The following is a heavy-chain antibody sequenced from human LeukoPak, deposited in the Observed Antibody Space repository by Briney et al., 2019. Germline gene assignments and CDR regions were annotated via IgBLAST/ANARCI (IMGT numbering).Heavy chain of an antibody. CDR3: ARYAAAGTDYYYYMDF. V-gene: IGHV4-59*01. D-gene: IGHD6-13*01. CDR2: VYYSWTP. Sequence: SETLSLTCTVSGGSISTYFWCWVWHRPRQGLGWVWYVYYSWTPSYNPSLKSRVTISVDTSNNQFTLKLTSVTAADTAAYYCARYAAAGTDYYYYMDFWGKGTTVTVSS. J-gene: IGHJ6*03. CDR1: GGSISTYF.